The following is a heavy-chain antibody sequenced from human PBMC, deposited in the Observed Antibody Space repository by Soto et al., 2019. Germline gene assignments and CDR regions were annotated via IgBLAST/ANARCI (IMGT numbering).Heavy chain of an antibody. J-gene: IGHJ4*02. Sequence: CKASGYTFTGYYMHWVRQPPGKGLEWIGSFYYSGSTSYNPSLKSRVTISVDTSKKQFSLKLSSVTAADTAMYYCSRGRGYGYGVDYWGQGTLVTVST. V-gene: IGHV4-59*08. CDR2: FYYSGST. CDR3: SRGRGYGYGVDY. D-gene: IGHD5-18*01. CDR1: GYTFTGYY.